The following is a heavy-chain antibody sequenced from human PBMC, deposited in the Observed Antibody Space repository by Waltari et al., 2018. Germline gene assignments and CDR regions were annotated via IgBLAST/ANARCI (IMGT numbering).Heavy chain of an antibody. CDR2: IIPILGTA. J-gene: IGHJ3*02. CDR3: ARGEMARDAFAS. V-gene: IGHV1-69*13. D-gene: IGHD1-26*01. CDR1: GGTFSSYA. Sequence: QVQLVQSGAEVKKPGSSVKVSCKASGGTFSSYAISWVRQTPGQGLEWMGGIIPILGTANYALKFPGRVPITADESTSTAYRELSSLRSEDTAVYYWARGEMARDAFASWGQGTMVTVSS.